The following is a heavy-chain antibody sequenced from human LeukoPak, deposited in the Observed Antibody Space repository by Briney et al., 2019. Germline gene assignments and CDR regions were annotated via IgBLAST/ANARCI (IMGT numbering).Heavy chain of an antibody. J-gene: IGHJ5*02. CDR2: IDRPAKSSAT. CDR1: GLTLSDSA. CDR3: TRDRGTYNWLDP. V-gene: IGHV3-73*01. D-gene: IGHD1-26*01. Sequence: GGSLRLSCAASGLTLSDSAIHWVRQASGKGLNWVGLIDRPAKSSATAYGSSVGGRFTISRDDSKNTAYLQMDSLKTEDTALYYCTRDRGTYNWLDPWGQGTLVTVSS.